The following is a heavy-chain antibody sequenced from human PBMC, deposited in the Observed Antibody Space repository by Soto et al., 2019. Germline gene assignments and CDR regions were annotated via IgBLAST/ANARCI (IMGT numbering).Heavy chain of an antibody. D-gene: IGHD6-13*01. CDR1: GGSISTSDW. Sequence: SETLSLTCAVSGGSISTSDWWSWVRQPPGKGLEWIGEIYHSGSTNYNPSLKSRVTISVDKSKNQFSLNLTSVTAADTAVYYCARVSVGSAEFFHPWGQGTLVTVSS. CDR3: ARVSVGSAEFFHP. J-gene: IGHJ1*01. V-gene: IGHV4-4*02. CDR2: IYHSGST.